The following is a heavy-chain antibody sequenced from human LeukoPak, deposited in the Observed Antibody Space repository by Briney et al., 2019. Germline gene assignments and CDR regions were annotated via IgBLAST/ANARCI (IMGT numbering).Heavy chain of an antibody. V-gene: IGHV3-48*03. J-gene: IGHJ4*02. Sequence: GGSLRLSCAASGFTFSSYEMNWVRQAPGKGLEWVSYISSSGSTIYYADSVKGRFTISRDNAKNSLYLQMNSLRAEDTAVYYCAREGYCGGDCPGVWGQGTLVTASS. CDR2: ISSSGSTI. D-gene: IGHD2-21*01. CDR1: GFTFSSYE. CDR3: AREGYCGGDCPGV.